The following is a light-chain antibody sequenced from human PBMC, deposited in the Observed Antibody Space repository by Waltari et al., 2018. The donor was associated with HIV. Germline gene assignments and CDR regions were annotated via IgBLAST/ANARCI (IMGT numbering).Light chain of an antibody. V-gene: IGLV1-47*01. CDR3: SAWDDGLDGLLV. CDR2: RND. CDR1: SSNIESND. Sequence: HSVLTQPPSASGTPGQRVTISCSGSSSNIESNDVDWYQQLPGTAPKLLIYRNDQRPSGVPDRFSGTKSGTSASLAISGLRSEDEADYYCSAWDDGLDGLLVFGGGTKLTVL. J-gene: IGLJ3*02.